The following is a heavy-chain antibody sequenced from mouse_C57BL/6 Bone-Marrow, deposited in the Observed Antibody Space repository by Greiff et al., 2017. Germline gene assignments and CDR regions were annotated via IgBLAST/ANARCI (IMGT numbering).Heavy chain of an antibody. J-gene: IGHJ3*01. CDR1: GYTFTDYY. D-gene: IGHD1-1*01. V-gene: IGHV1-19*01. CDR2: INPYNGGT. Sequence: VQLQESGPVLVKPGASVKMSCKASGYTFTDYYMNWVKQSPGKSLEWIGVINPYNGGTSYNQKFKGKATLTVDKSSSTAYMQLNSLTSEDSAVYDCDCGSSYGWFAYWGQGTLVTVTA. CDR3: DCGSSYGWFAY.